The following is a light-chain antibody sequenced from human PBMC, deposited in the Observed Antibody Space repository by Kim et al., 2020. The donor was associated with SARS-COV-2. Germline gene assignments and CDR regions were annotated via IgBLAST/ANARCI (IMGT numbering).Light chain of an antibody. J-gene: IGKJ4*01. CDR2: DVS. CDR1: QSVNNY. Sequence: LSPGERATLSCRASQSVNNYLAWYQQKPGQAPRPLLYDVSNRATGIPARFSGSGSGTDFTLTISSLEPEDSAVYYCQHRKTWPVTFGGGTKVDIK. V-gene: IGKV3-11*01. CDR3: QHRKTWPVT.